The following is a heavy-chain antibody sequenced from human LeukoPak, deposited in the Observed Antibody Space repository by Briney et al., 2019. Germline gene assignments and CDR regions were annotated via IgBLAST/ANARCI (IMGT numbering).Heavy chain of an antibody. V-gene: IGHV3-66*01. J-gene: IGHJ4*02. Sequence: GGSLRLSCAASGFTFSSYSMNWVRQAPGKGLEWVSVIYSGGSTYYADSVKGRFTISRDNSKNTLYLQMNSLRAEDTAVYYCARDRVTGHFDYWGQGTLVTVSS. CDR1: GFTFSSYS. CDR2: IYSGGST. D-gene: IGHD1-20*01. CDR3: ARDRVTGHFDY.